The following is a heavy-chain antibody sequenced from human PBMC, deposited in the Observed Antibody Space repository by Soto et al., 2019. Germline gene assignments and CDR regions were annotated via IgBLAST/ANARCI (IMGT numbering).Heavy chain of an antibody. D-gene: IGHD3-9*01. V-gene: IGHV1-2*02. Sequence: RASVKVSCKASGYIFTGYYIQWVRQAPGQGLEWMGWINTKTGGTKYAQKFQGRVTMTRGTSINTAYMEVSRLRSDDTAVYYCATDKVAFDMWGQGTMVTVSS. CDR3: ATDKVAFDM. CDR2: INTKTGGT. J-gene: IGHJ3*02. CDR1: GYIFTGYY.